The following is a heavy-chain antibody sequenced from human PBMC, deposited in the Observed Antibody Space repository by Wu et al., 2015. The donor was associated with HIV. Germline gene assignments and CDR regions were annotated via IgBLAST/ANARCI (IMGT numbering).Heavy chain of an antibody. CDR3: ARSRYDSSAYRRIDAFDI. D-gene: IGHD3-22*01. V-gene: IGHV1-69*08. CDR1: GGTFSSYT. J-gene: IGHJ3*02. CDR2: ITPIFGAP. Sequence: QAQLVQFGAEVKKPGSSVKVSCKASGGTFSSYTINWVRQAPGQGLEWMGRITPIFGAPDYAQNQGRVTITADDSTSTAYMELSSLRSEDTAVYYCARSRYDSSAYRRIDAFDIWGQGTVVTVSS.